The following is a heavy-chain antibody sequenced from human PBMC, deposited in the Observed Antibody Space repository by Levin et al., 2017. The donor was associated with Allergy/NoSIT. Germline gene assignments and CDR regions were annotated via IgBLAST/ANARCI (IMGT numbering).Heavy chain of an antibody. CDR2: LYWDDDK. J-gene: IGHJ6*03. CDR3: TFRQGPGNFRLYYYYMDV. V-gene: IGHV2-5*02. CDR1: GFSLTTPGVA. D-gene: IGHD2-8*01. Sequence: ESGPTLVKPTQTLTLTCSFSGFSLTTPGVAVGWIRQPPGKALEWLALLYWDDDKRYSPSLKNRLTITKDTSKNQVVLTLTNMGPVDTGTYFCTFRQGPGNFRLYYYYMDVWGSGTTVTVSS.